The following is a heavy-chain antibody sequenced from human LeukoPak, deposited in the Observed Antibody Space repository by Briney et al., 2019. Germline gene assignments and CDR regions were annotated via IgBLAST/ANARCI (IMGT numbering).Heavy chain of an antibody. CDR1: GGSISSYY. CDR3: ARTTVTRGYYYGMDV. V-gene: IGHV4-59*08. J-gene: IGHJ6*02. CDR2: IYYSGST. D-gene: IGHD4-17*01. Sequence: SETLSLTCTVSGGSISSYYWSWIRQPPGKGLEWIGYIYYSGSTNYKPSLKSRVTISVDTSKNQFSLKLSSVTAADTAVYYCARTTVTRGYYYGMDVWGQGTTVTVSS.